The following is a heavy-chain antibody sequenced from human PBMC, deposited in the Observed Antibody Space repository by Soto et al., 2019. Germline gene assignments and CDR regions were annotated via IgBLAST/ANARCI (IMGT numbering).Heavy chain of an antibody. D-gene: IGHD3-10*01. CDR3: SRGGITMVRGAPYYYYYMDV. V-gene: IGHV1-8*01. CDR1: GYTFTSYD. CDR2: MNTNSGNT. J-gene: IGHJ6*03. Sequence: GASVQVSCKASGYTFTSYDINWVRQATGQGLERMGWMNTNSGNTGYAQKFQGRVTMTRNTSISTAYMELSSLRSEDTAVYYFSRGGITMVRGAPYYYYYMDVWGKGTTVTVSS.